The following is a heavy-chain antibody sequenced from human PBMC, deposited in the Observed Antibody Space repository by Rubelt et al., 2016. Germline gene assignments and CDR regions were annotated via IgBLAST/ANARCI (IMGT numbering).Heavy chain of an antibody. CDR3: ATGYSSGWYVAY. D-gene: IGHD6-19*01. J-gene: IGHJ4*02. Sequence: QVQLVQSGAEVKKPGASVKVSCKASGYTFTSYAMHWVRQAPGQRLEWMGWINAGNGNTKYSRKCQGRVTITRDTSASTAYMELSSLRSEDTAIYYCATGYSSGWYVAYWGQGTLVTVSS. CDR2: INAGNGNT. V-gene: IGHV1-3*01. CDR1: GYTFTSYA.